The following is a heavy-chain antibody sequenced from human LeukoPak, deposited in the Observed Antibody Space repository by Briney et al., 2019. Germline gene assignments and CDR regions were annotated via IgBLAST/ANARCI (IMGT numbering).Heavy chain of an antibody. Sequence: SETLSLTCAVYGGSFSGYYWSWIRQPPGKGLEWIGEINHSGSTNYNPSLKSRVTISVDTSKNQFSLKLSSVTAADTAVYYCARARQQLARYYFDYWGQGTLVTVSS. CDR2: INHSGST. V-gene: IGHV4-34*01. D-gene: IGHD6-13*01. CDR3: ARARQQLARYYFDY. J-gene: IGHJ4*02. CDR1: GGSFSGYY.